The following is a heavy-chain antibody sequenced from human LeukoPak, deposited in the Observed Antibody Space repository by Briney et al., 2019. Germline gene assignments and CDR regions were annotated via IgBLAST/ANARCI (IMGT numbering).Heavy chain of an antibody. CDR1: GYTFTSYD. V-gene: IGHV1-8*03. D-gene: IGHD4-17*01. J-gene: IGHJ4*02. Sequence: ASVKVSCKASGYTFTSYDINWVRQATGQGLEWMGWMNPNSGNTGYAQKFQGRVTITRNTSISTAYMELSSLRSEDTAVYYCARAPYGDYAFDYWGQGTLVTVSS. CDR3: ARAPYGDYAFDY. CDR2: MNPNSGNT.